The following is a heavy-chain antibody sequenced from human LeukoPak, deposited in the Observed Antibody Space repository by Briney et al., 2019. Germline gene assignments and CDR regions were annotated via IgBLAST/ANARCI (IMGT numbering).Heavy chain of an antibody. J-gene: IGHJ1*01. CDR2: VSFDGSNQ. CDR1: GFTFSNYA. CDR3: ARGLLALAYSSSWYPSEYFQH. V-gene: IGHV3-30*09. D-gene: IGHD6-13*01. Sequence: GGSLTLSCAASGFTFSNYAVHWVRQAPGKGLEWVALVSFDGSNQIYADSVKGRFAISRDNSKNTLYLQMNSLRAEDTAVYYCARGLLALAYSSSWYPSEYFQHWGQGTLVTVSS.